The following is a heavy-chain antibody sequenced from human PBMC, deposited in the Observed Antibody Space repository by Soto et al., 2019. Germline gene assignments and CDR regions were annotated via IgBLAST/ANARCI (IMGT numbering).Heavy chain of an antibody. CDR2: IKAGNGNT. CDR3: STPYAVSGTLWYFDL. CDR1: GYTFTSYD. V-gene: IGHV1-3*01. D-gene: IGHD2-15*01. Sequence: QVQLVQSGAEVKKPGASVKVSCKAYGYTFTSYDMNWVRQAPGQRLEWMGWIKAGNGNTKYSQKFQGRVTITSDTSASTAYMELSSLISEETSVYYLSTPYAVSGTLWYFDLWCRCTLVTVSS. J-gene: IGHJ2*01.